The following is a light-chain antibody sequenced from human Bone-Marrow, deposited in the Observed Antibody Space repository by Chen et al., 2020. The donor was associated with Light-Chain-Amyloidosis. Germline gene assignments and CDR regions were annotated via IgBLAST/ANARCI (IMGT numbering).Light chain of an antibody. CDR3: CTYVGRDTVV. CDR1: NFGPFDP. V-gene: IGLV2-23*02. J-gene: IGLJ3*02. Sequence: QSALTQHASVSGSPGQAATISRSNFGPFDPVSWYQRHTDKAPKAIIYEDTKRPSGISYRFSASKSYDTASLTVSGLQYEDEAEYYCCTYVGRDTVVFGGGTKLPVL. CDR2: EDT.